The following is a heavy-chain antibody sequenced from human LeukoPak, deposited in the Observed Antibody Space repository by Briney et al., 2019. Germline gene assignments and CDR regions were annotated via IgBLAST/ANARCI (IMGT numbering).Heavy chain of an antibody. CDR2: INHSGST. CDR1: GGSFSGFS. V-gene: IGHV4-34*01. CDR3: ARHRRIQLWSPSNYYMDV. J-gene: IGHJ6*03. Sequence: PSETLSLTCAVYGGSFSGFSWSWIRQPPGKGLEWIGEINHSGSTNYNPSLKSPVTISVDTSKNQFSLRLTSVTAADTAVYYCARHRRIQLWSPSNYYMDVWGKGTTVTISS. D-gene: IGHD5-18*01.